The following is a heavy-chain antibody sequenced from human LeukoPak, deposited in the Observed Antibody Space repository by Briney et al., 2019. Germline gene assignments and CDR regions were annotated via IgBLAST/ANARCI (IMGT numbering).Heavy chain of an antibody. CDR3: ARSRYYDILTGYNDAFDI. CDR1: VGSLSSYY. V-gene: IGHV4-4*07. D-gene: IGHD3-9*01. CDR2: IYTSGCT. J-gene: IGHJ3*02. Sequence: SETLSLTCTVSVGSLSSYYWRWIRQPAGKGLQWIGRIYTSGCTNYNPSLKSRVTMSVDTSKIQFSLKLSSVTAADTGVYYCARSRYYDILTGYNDAFDIWGQGTMVSVSS.